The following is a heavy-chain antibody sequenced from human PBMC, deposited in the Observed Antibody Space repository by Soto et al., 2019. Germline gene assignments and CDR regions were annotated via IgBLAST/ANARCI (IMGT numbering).Heavy chain of an antibody. CDR3: ARGRYGDY. CDR2: ISAHNGNT. CDR1: GYTFTSYG. Sequence: QVHLVQSGPEVKKPGASVRVSCKASGYTFTSYGITWARQAPGQGLEWMGWISAHNGNTDYAQKLQGRVIVTRDTSTGTAYMELRSLRSDDTAVYYCARGRYGDYWGQGALVTVSS. D-gene: IGHD1-1*01. J-gene: IGHJ4*02. V-gene: IGHV1-18*01.